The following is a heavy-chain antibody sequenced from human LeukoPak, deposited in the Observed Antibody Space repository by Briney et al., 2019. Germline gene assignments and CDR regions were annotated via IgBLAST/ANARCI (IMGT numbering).Heavy chain of an antibody. J-gene: IGHJ4*02. CDR2: IIPIFGTA. V-gene: IGHV1-69*13. CDR1: GGTFSSYA. Sequence: SVKVSCKASGGTFSSYAISWVRQAPGQGLEWMGGIIPIFGTANYAQKFQGRVTITADESTSTAYMELSSLRSEDTAVYYCARGDSSGYYLFDYWGQGTLVTVSS. D-gene: IGHD3-22*01. CDR3: ARGDSSGYYLFDY.